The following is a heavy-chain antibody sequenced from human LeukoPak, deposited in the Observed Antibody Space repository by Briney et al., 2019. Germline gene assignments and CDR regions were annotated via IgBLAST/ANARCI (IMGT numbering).Heavy chain of an antibody. J-gene: IGHJ4*02. CDR1: GFSFNAYA. D-gene: IGHD2-15*01. CDR3: AKSSVVTPSGSFDY. Sequence: GWSLKLSCVASGFSFNAYAMSWVRQAPGKGLEWVSGISGSGTSTYYADSVKGRVSISRDNSRDTVFLSMSSLSAEDTAVYYCAKSSVVTPSGSFDYWGQGTLVTVSS. V-gene: IGHV3-23*01. CDR2: ISGSGTST.